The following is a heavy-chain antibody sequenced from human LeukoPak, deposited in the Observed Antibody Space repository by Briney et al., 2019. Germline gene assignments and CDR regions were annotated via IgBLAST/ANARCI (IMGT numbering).Heavy chain of an antibody. J-gene: IGHJ6*03. CDR1: GGTFSSYA. CDR3: ARGIVVVPAAEGIRLGLYYYYMDV. CDR2: IIPIFGTA. Sequence: SVKVSCKASGGTFSSYAISWVRQAPGQGLEWMGGIIPIFGTANYAQKFQGRVTITADESTSTAYMELSSLRSEDTAVYYCARGIVVVPAAEGIRLGLYYYYMDVWGKGTTVTVSS. V-gene: IGHV1-69*01. D-gene: IGHD2-2*01.